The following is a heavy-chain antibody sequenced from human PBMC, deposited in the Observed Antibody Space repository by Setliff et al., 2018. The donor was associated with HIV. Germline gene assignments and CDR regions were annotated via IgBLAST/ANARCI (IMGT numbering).Heavy chain of an antibody. V-gene: IGHV3-7*01. CDR2: INPDGNEK. CDR1: GFTFSSYW. D-gene: IGHD6-19*01. J-gene: IGHJ4*02. CDR3: ARMVAGF. Sequence: ETLSLSCAASGFTFSSYWMSWVRQAPGKGLEWVANINPDGNEKHYADSVRGRFTISRDSAKNALFLQTSSLRVEDTAVYYCARMVAGFWGQGTLVTVSS.